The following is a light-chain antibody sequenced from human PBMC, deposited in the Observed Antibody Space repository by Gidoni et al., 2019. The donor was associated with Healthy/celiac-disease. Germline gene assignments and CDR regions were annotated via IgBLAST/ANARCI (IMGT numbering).Light chain of an antibody. CDR3: CSYAGSSTWV. Sequence: QSAPTQPASVSGSPGQSITISCTGTSSDVGSYNLVSWYQQHPGKAPKLMIYEGSKRPSGVSNRFSGSKSGNTASLTISGLQAEDEADYYCCSYAGSSTWVFGGGTKLPVL. CDR2: EGS. V-gene: IGLV2-23*01. J-gene: IGLJ3*02. CDR1: SSDVGSYNL.